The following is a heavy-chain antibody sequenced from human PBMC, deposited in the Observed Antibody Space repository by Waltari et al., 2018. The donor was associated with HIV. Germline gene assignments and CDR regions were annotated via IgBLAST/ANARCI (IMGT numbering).Heavy chain of an antibody. Sequence: QVQLQESGPGLVKPSETLSLTCTVPGGSISSYYWSWIRQPPGKGLDWIGYIYYSGSTNYTPALKSRVTISVDTSKNQFSLKLSSVTAADTAVYYCARRISSSSGSVFDYWGQGTLVTVSS. D-gene: IGHD6-6*01. CDR3: ARRISSSSGSVFDY. J-gene: IGHJ4*02. CDR2: IYYSGST. V-gene: IGHV4-59*01. CDR1: GGSISSYY.